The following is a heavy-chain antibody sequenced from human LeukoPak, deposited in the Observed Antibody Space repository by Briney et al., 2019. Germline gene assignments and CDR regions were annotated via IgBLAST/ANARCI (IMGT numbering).Heavy chain of an antibody. D-gene: IGHD1-26*01. CDR3: ARRRDSGSLQHFDY. CDR1: GFIVRNYY. V-gene: IGHV3-11*01. CDR2: ISSSGTTI. Sequence: GGSLRLSCAASGFIVRNYYLSWIRQAPGKGLEWVSYISSSGTTIYYADSVKGRFTISRDNAKNSLYLQMNSLRAEDTAVYYCARRRDSGSLQHFDYWGQGTLVTVSS. J-gene: IGHJ4*02.